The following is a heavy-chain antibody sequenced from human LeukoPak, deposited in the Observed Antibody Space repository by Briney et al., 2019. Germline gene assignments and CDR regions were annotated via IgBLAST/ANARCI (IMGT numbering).Heavy chain of an antibody. Sequence: GGSLRLTCAASGFTFSTYSMNWVRQAPGKGLEWVSSISSSSTYIYYADSVKGRFTISRDNAKNSLFPQMNSLGAEDTAVYYCARFALKTPPTDWGQGTLVTVSS. CDR1: GFTFSTYS. J-gene: IGHJ4*02. V-gene: IGHV3-21*01. CDR2: ISSSSTYI. CDR3: ARFALKTPPTD.